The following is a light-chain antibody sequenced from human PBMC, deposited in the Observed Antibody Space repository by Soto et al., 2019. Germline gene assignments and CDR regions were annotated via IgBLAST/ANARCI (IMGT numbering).Light chain of an antibody. V-gene: IGKV3-20*01. Sequence: EIVLTQSPGTLSLSPGERATLSCRASQRVSSGYVAWYQQKPGQAPRPLIYGASSRATGIPDRFSGSGSGTDFTLTISRLEPEDFAVYYCQQDGSSRGTFGQGTKVDI. CDR1: QRVSSGY. CDR3: QQDGSSRGT. J-gene: IGKJ1*01. CDR2: GAS.